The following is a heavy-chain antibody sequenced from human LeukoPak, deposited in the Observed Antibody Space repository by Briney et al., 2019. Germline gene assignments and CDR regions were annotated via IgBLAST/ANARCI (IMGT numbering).Heavy chain of an antibody. CDR2: IYHSGST. J-gene: IGHJ4*02. CDR1: GGSISSGGYY. Sequence: SETLSLTCTVSGGSISSGGYYWSWIRQPPGKGLEWIGYIYHSGSTYYNPSLKSRVTISVDTSKNQFSLKLSSVTAADTAVYYCARDPGGLGALGYWGQGTLVTVSS. V-gene: IGHV4-30-2*01. D-gene: IGHD3-16*01. CDR3: ARDPGGLGALGY.